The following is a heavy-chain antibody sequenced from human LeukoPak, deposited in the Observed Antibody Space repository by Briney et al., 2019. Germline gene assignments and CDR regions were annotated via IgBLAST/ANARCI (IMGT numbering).Heavy chain of an antibody. CDR3: AKASGSASSSWYFDY. Sequence: GGSLRLSCAASGFTFSSYGMHWVRQAPGKGLEWVAVISYDGGNKYYADSVKGRFTISRDNSKNTLYLQMNSLRAEDTAVYYCAKASGSASSSWYFDYWGQGTLVTVSS. J-gene: IGHJ4*02. V-gene: IGHV3-30*18. D-gene: IGHD6-13*01. CDR2: ISYDGGNK. CDR1: GFTFSSYG.